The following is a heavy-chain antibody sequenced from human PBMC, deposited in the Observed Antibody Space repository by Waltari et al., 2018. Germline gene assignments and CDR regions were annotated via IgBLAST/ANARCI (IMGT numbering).Heavy chain of an antibody. CDR1: GFSFSNYA. D-gene: IGHD2-15*01. V-gene: IGHV3-23*01. J-gene: IGHJ5*02. Sequence: EVQLLESGGDLVQPGGSLRLSCAASGFSFSNYAMSWVRQPPGKGLGWVSGISRSGDTRYYADSVKGRFTISRDNSKKTVHLQLNSLRPEDTALYYCAKDLGCSGGSCPFDTWGQGTLVTVSS. CDR3: AKDLGCSGGSCPFDT. CDR2: ISRSGDTR.